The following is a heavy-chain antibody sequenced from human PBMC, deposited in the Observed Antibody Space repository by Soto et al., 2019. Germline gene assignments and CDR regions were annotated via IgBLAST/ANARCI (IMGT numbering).Heavy chain of an antibody. J-gene: IGHJ3*01. V-gene: IGHV1-46*03. Sequence: ASVKVSCKASGYTFTSYYMHWVRQAPGQGLEWMGIINPSGGSTSYAQKFQGRVTMTRDTSTSTVYMELSSLRSEDTAVYYCARVGVTMVRGVIITSLGAFDFWGQGPMVTVSS. D-gene: IGHD3-10*01. CDR2: INPSGGST. CDR3: ARVGVTMVRGVIITSLGAFDF. CDR1: GYTFTSYY.